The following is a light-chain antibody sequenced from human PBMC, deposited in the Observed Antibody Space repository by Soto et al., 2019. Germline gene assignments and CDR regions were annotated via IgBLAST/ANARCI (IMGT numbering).Light chain of an antibody. J-gene: IGKJ4*01. CDR2: GAS. V-gene: IGKV3-15*01. Sequence: EIVMTHSPATLSVSPWERATLSCRASQSVSSNLAWYQQKPGQAPRLLIYGASTRATGIPARFSGSGSGTDFTLTISSLQSEDFAVYYCQQYNNWPPITFGGGTKVDIK. CDR1: QSVSSN. CDR3: QQYNNWPPIT.